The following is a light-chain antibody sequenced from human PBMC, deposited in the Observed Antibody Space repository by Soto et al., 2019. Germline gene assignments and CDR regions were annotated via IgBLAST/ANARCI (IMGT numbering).Light chain of an antibody. CDR1: SSNIGSNT. J-gene: IGLJ2*01. CDR3: AAWDDSLNGRV. V-gene: IGLV1-44*01. Sequence: QSVLTRAPSASGTPGQRVTISCSGSSSNIGSNTVNWYQQLPGTAPKLLIYSNNQRPSGVPDRFSGSKSGTSASLAISGLQSEDEADYYCAAWDDSLNGRVFGGGTKLTVL. CDR2: SNN.